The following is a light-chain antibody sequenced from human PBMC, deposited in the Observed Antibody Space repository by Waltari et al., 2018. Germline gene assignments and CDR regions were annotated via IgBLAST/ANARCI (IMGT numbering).Light chain of an antibody. CDR3: QQAYSIPRT. J-gene: IGKJ1*01. CDR1: QSIVTC. CDR2: SAS. V-gene: IGKV1-39*01. Sequence: IQMTQSPASLSASVGDTVTVTCRAGQSIVTCLNWFQQKPGKAPQLLCHSASTLQNGVPPRFSGSGSETEFTLTISGLQPEDFATYYCQQAYSIPRTFGRGTQVEV.